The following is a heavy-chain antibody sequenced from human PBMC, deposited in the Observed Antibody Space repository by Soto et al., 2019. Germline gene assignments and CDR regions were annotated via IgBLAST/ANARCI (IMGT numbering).Heavy chain of an antibody. J-gene: IGHJ5*02. V-gene: IGHV4-59*01. Sequence: SETLSLTCTVSGGSISSYYWSWIRQPPGKGLEWIGYIYYSGSTNYNPSLKSRVTISVDTSKNQFSLKLSSVTAADTAVYYCARLDYYGSGSHFDPWGQGALVTVSS. CDR1: GGSISSYY. CDR2: IYYSGST. D-gene: IGHD3-10*01. CDR3: ARLDYYGSGSHFDP.